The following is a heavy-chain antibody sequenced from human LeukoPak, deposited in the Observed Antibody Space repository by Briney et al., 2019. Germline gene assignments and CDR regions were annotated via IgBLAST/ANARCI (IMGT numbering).Heavy chain of an antibody. CDR3: PPPRAHPIDV. Sequence: GGSLRLSCAASGFTFSDYGMHWVRQAPGKGLEWVSYIRRRSEAIYYADSVKGRFTISRDNAHNSLYLQMNTLRAEDTAVYYCPPPRAHPIDV. J-gene: IGHJ3*01. CDR2: IRRRSEAI. V-gene: IGHV3-48*04. CDR1: GFTFSDYG.